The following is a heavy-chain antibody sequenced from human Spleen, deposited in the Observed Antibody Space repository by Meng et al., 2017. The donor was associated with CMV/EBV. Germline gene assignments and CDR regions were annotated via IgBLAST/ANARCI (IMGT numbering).Heavy chain of an antibody. Sequence: GSLSLTCTVSGGSISTTNYYWGWIRQPPGKGLEWIGTIYYSGTTYYNPSLKSRVTISVDTSKNQLSLKLSSVTAIDTAVYYCARHVSRVYFDYWGQGTLVTVSS. D-gene: IGHD2-8*01. CDR2: IYYSGTT. CDR3: ARHVSRVYFDY. V-gene: IGHV4-39*01. CDR1: GGSISTTNYY. J-gene: IGHJ4*02.